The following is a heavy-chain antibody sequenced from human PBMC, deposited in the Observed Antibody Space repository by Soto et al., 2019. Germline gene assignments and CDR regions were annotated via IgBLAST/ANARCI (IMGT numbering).Heavy chain of an antibody. CDR3: ARDKERKQLGGNNYDGIDV. D-gene: IGHD1-1*01. CDR2: IIPIFPTP. CDR1: GGTFGNSA. V-gene: IGHV1-69*05. Sequence: QVQLVQSGAEVKKPGSSVTVSCKASGGTFGNSAISWVRQAPGQGLEWMGGIIPIFPTPDYAQKFQGRVTXTXEXXTTTANMEWTSLRSEDTAVYYWARDKERKQLGGNNYDGIDVWGQGTAVTVSS. J-gene: IGHJ6*02.